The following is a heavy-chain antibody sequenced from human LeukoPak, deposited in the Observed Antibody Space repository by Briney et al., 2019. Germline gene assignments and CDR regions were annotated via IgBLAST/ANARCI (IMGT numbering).Heavy chain of an antibody. D-gene: IGHD3-22*01. CDR3: VRDWGYDSSGYWQKYFDT. V-gene: IGHV3-48*04. CDR1: GFTFSNAW. Sequence: PGGSLRLSCEASGFTFSNAWMNWIRQAPGKGLEWVSYISSSGSTIYYADSVKGRFTISRDNAKNTLYLQMNSLRAEDTAVYYCVRDWGYDSSGYWQKYFDTWGQGTLVTVSS. CDR2: ISSSGSTI. J-gene: IGHJ4*02.